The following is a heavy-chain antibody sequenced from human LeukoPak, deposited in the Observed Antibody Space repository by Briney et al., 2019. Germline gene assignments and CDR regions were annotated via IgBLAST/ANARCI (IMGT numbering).Heavy chain of an antibody. J-gene: IGHJ4*02. CDR2: ITSSSSYI. CDR1: GFTFSTYS. V-gene: IGHV3-21*01. D-gene: IGHD4-17*01. CDR3: ARDPSYGDYYFDY. Sequence: PGGSLRLSCAASGFTFSTYSMNWVRQAPGKGLEWVSSITSSSSYIYYADSLKGRFTISRDNAKNSLYLQMNSLRAEDTAVYYCARDPSYGDYYFDYWGQGTLVAVSS.